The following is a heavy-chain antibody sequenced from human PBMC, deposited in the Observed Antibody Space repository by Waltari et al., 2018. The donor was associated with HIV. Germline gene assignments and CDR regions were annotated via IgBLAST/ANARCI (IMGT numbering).Heavy chain of an antibody. CDR1: GFTFSSYG. CDR3: AKDLREVVAATPYFDY. D-gene: IGHD2-15*01. V-gene: IGHV3-30*18. CDR2: ISYDGSNK. J-gene: IGHJ4*02. Sequence: QVKLVESGGGVFQPGRSLRLSCAASGFTFSSYGMHGVGQAPGKGPEWVAVISYDGSNKYYADSGKGRFTISRDNSKNTLYLQMNSLRAEDTAVYYCAKDLREVVAATPYFDYWGQGTLVTVSS.